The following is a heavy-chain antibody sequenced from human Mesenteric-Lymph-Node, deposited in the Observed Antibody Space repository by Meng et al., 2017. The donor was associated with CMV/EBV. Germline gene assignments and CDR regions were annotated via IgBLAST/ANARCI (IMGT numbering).Heavy chain of an antibody. J-gene: IGHJ2*01. D-gene: IGHD5-24*01. Sequence: GSLRLSCTVSGGSISSSSYYWGWIRQPPGKGLEWIGSIYYSGSTYYNPSLKSRVTISVDTSKNQFSLKVNSVIAADTAVYYCARDRAEMTTITKANWYFDLWGRGTPVTSPQ. CDR2: IYYSGST. CDR1: GGSISSSSYY. CDR3: ARDRAEMTTITKANWYFDL. V-gene: IGHV4-39*07.